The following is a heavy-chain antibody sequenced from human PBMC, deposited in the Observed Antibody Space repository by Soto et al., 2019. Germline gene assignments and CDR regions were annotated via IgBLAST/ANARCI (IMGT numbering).Heavy chain of an antibody. J-gene: IGHJ4*02. CDR3: ARDRLDVVVPAAILAY. V-gene: IGHV3-30-3*01. CDR1: GFTFSSYA. CDR2: ISYDGSNK. D-gene: IGHD2-2*02. Sequence: GGSLRLSCAASGFTFSSYAMHWVRQAPGKGLEWVAVISYDGSNKYYADSVKGRFTISRDNSKNTLYLQMNSLRAEDTAVYYCARDRLDVVVPAAILAYWGQGTLVTVSS.